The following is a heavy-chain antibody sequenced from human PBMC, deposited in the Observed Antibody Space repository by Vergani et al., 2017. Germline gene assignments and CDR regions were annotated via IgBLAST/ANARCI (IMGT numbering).Heavy chain of an antibody. Sequence: QVQLVQSGAEVKKPGSSVKVSCKASGGTFSSYAISWVRQAPGQGLEWMGGIIPIFGTANYAQKFQGRVTITADESTSTAYMELSSLRSEDTAVYYCARLRQQLGWGGAVAGTGIDYWGQGTLVTVSS. J-gene: IGHJ4*02. CDR1: GGTFSSYA. CDR3: ARLRQQLGWGGAVAGTGIDY. CDR2: IIPIFGTA. D-gene: IGHD6-19*01. V-gene: IGHV1-69*01.